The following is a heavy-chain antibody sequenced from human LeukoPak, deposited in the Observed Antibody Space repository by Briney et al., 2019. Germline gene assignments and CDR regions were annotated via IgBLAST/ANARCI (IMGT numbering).Heavy chain of an antibody. V-gene: IGHV3-30*03. CDR1: GFTFSNSG. D-gene: IGHD3-22*01. CDR2: ISYDGSNK. Sequence: PGGSLRLSCAASGFTFSNSGMDWVRQAPGKGLEWVALISYDGSNKYYADSVKGRFTISRDNSKNTLYLQMNSLRVEDTAIYYCARDGDTSGYSDWGQGTLVTVSS. J-gene: IGHJ4*02. CDR3: ARDGDTSGYSD.